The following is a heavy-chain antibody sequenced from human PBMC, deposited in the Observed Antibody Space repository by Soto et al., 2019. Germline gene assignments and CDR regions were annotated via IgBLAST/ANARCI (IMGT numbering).Heavy chain of an antibody. CDR3: AKDLLGPGRADGMDV. V-gene: IGHV3-30*18. CDR2: ISYDGSNK. J-gene: IGHJ6*02. D-gene: IGHD7-27*01. Sequence: QVQLVESGGGVVQPGRSLRLSCAASGFTFSSYGMHWVRQAPGKGLEWVAVISYDGSNKYYADSVKGRFTISRDKSKNTLYPQMNSLRAEDTAVYYCAKDLLGPGRADGMDVWGQGTTVTVSS. CDR1: GFTFSSYG.